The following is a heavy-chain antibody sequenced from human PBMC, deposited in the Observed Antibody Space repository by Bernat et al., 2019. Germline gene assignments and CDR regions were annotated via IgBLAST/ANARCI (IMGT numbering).Heavy chain of an antibody. V-gene: IGHV3-30-3*01. CDR3: ARDSEFLGMVRGVGGMDV. CDR1: GFTFSSYA. Sequence: QVQLVESGGGVVQPGRSLRLSCAASGFTFSSYAMHWVRQAPGKGLAWVAVISYDGSNKYYADSVKGRFTISRDNSKNTLYLQMNSLRAEDTAVYYCARDSEFLGMVRGVGGMDVWGQGTTVTVSS. CDR2: ISYDGSNK. J-gene: IGHJ6*02. D-gene: IGHD3-10*01.